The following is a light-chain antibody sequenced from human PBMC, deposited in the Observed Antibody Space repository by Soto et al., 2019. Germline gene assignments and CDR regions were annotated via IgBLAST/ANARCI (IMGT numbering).Light chain of an antibody. Sequence: AIQLTQSPSSLSASVGDRVTITCRASQGISSALAWYQQKPGKPPNLLIYDASTLQGGVSPRFSGSGSGTDFTLTISSLQPEDFTTYYCQHFSSYPLTFGGGTKGEI. CDR1: QGISSA. J-gene: IGKJ4*01. V-gene: IGKV1-13*02. CDR2: DAS. CDR3: QHFSSYPLT.